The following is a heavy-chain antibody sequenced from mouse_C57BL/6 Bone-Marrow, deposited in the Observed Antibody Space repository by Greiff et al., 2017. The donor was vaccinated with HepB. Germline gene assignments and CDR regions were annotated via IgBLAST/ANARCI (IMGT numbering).Heavy chain of an antibody. J-gene: IGHJ4*01. CDR2: ISYDGSN. CDR1: GYSITSGYY. D-gene: IGHD1-1*01. CDR3: ARGITTVSPYAMDY. Sequence: EVQLQQSGPGLVKPSQSLSLTCSVTGYSITSGYYWNWIRQFPGNKLEWMGYISYDGSNNYNPSLKNRISITRDTSKNQFFLKLNSVTTEDTATYYCARGITTVSPYAMDYWGQGTSVTVSS. V-gene: IGHV3-6*01.